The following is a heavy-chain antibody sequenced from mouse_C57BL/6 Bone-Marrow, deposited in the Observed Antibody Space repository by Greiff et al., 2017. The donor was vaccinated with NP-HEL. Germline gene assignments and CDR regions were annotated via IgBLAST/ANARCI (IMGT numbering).Heavy chain of an antibody. J-gene: IGHJ1*03. CDR1: GYSFTGYY. V-gene: IGHV1-43*01. Sequence: DVQLQESGPELVKPGASVKISCKASGYSFTGYYMHWVKQSSEKSLAWIGETNPSTGGTSYNQKLKGKATFTVDKSSSTAYMLLKCLTSEDSAVYYCASETYYYDSSYGWYFYFWCTGTTVTVSS. D-gene: IGHD1-1*01. CDR3: ASETYYYDSSYGWYFYF. CDR2: TNPSTGGT.